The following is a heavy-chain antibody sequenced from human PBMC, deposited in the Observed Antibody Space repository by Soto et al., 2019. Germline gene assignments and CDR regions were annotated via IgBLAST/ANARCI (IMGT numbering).Heavy chain of an antibody. V-gene: IGHV1-46*01. CDR2: FNPSGGAP. J-gene: IGHJ4*02. D-gene: IGHD2-2*01. Sequence: ASVKVSCKASGYPFTSYFIHWFRQAPGQGLEWMGIFNPSGGAPGYAQKFQGRVTMTRDTSTSTVYMELSSLTSEDTAVFYCARGGSRVVPAAKYFDYWGQETLVTVSS. CDR1: GYPFTSYF. CDR3: ARGGSRVVPAAKYFDY.